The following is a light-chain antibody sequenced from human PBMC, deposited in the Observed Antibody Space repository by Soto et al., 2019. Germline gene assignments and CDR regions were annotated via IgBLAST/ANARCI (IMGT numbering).Light chain of an antibody. CDR1: SSDVGGYNC. CDR2: EVS. J-gene: IGLJ1*01. V-gene: IGLV2-8*01. CDR3: SSYAGSNNLV. Sequence: QSALTQPPSASGSPGQSVTISCTGTSSDVGGYNCVSWYQQHPGKAPKLMIYEVSKRPSGVPDRFSGSKSGNTASLTVSGLQAEDEADYYCSSYAGSNNLVFGTGTKLTVL.